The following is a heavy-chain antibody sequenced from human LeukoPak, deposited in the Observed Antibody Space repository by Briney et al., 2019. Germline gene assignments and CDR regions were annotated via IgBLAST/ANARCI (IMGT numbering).Heavy chain of an antibody. J-gene: IGHJ4*02. CDR1: GGSISSYF. CDR2: IHGSGRT. D-gene: IGHD2-21*02. Sequence: SETLSLTCTVSGGSISSYFWSWLRQPAGKGLKWIGRIHGSGRTNHNPSLKSRVTMSVDTSKKQFSLELSSVTAADTAVYYCARDRGDYGSSDFWGQGTLVTVSS. V-gene: IGHV4-4*07. CDR3: ARDRGDYGSSDF.